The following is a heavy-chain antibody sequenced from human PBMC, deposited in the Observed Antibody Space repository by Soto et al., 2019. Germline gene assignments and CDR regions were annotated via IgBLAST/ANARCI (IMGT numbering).Heavy chain of an antibody. CDR3: AREEQQLVSCRVWFDP. D-gene: IGHD6-13*01. Sequence: QVQLQESGPGLVKPSETLSLTCTVSGGSISSYYWSWIRQHAGKGLEWIGRIYTSGSTNYTPSLKSGVTMSVDTSKNQFSLKMSSVTAADTAVYYCAREEQQLVSCRVWFDPWGQGTLVTVSS. CDR1: GGSISSYY. V-gene: IGHV4-4*07. CDR2: IYTSGST. J-gene: IGHJ5*02.